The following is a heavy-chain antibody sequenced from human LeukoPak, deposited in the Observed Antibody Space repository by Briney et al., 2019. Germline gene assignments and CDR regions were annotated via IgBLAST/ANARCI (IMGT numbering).Heavy chain of an antibody. Sequence: SETLSVTLPGSGGSISSSRYYWLWIRHPPGKALEGLGSIYYSGSTYHNPSLKSRVTISVDTSKNQFSLKLSSVTAADTAVYYCARHCGYKSPHCGDFDYWGQGTLVTVSS. CDR1: GGSISSSRYY. J-gene: IGHJ4*02. CDR2: IYYSGST. V-gene: IGHV4-39*01. CDR3: ARHCGYKSPHCGDFDY. D-gene: IGHD5-24*01.